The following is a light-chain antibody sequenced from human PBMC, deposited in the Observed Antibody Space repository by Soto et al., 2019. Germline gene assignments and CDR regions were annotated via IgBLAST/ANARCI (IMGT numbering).Light chain of an antibody. CDR2: KVS. CDR1: SSDVGGYNY. CDR3: SSYTSSSTPL. J-gene: IGLJ2*01. Sequence: QSALTQPASVSGSPGQSITISCTGTSSDVGGYNYVSWYQQHPGKAPKLMIYKVSNRPSGVSNRFSGSKSGNTASLTISGLQAEDEADYYCSSYTSSSTPLFGGGTKLTVL. V-gene: IGLV2-14*01.